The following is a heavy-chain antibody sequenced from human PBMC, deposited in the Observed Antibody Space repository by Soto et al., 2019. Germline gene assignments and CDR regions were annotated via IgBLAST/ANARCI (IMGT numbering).Heavy chain of an antibody. V-gene: IGHV4-4*02. CDR1: GGSISSSNW. CDR2: IYHSGST. J-gene: IGHJ6*02. CDR3: ARLYSSSWYGYGMDV. Sequence: SETLSLTCAVSGGSISSSNWWSWVRQPPGKGLEWIGEIYHSGSTNYNPSLKIRVTISVDKSKNQFSLKLSSVTAADTDVYYCARLYSSSWYGYGMDVWGQGTTVTVSS. D-gene: IGHD6-13*01.